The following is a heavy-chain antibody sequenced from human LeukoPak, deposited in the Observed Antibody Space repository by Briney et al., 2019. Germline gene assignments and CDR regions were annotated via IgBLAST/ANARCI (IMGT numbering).Heavy chain of an antibody. Sequence: PSETLSLTRAVYGGSFSGYYWSWIRQPPGKGLEWIGEINHSGSTNYNPSLKSRVTISVDTSKNQFSLKLSSVTAADTAVYYCARGRRYGKYFDYWGQGTLVTVSS. D-gene: IGHD5-18*01. CDR2: INHSGST. CDR3: ARGRRYGKYFDY. CDR1: GGSFSGYY. V-gene: IGHV4-34*01. J-gene: IGHJ4*02.